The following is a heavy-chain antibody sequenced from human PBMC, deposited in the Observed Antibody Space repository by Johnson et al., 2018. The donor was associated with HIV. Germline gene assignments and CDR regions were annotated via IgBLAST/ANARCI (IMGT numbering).Heavy chain of an antibody. CDR3: ARAGYYYDSSGIFIPQDAFDI. Sequence: EVQLVESGGGVVRPGGSLRLSCAASGFTFDDYGMSWVRQAPGKGLEWVSGINWNGGSTGYADSVKGRFTISRDNAKNSLYLQMNSLRAEDTAVYYCARAGYYYDSSGIFIPQDAFDIWGQGTMVTVSS. CDR2: INWNGGST. D-gene: IGHD3-22*01. J-gene: IGHJ3*02. CDR1: GFTFDDYG. V-gene: IGHV3-20*04.